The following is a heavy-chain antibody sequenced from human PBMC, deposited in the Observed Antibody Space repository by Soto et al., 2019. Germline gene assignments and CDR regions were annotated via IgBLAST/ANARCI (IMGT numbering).Heavy chain of an antibody. CDR1: GFSVSGNY. V-gene: IGHV3-53*01. J-gene: IGHJ5*02. CDR2: HYSGGST. CDR3: ARHRHPRGTVGATSPLDP. Sequence: PVGSLILSCAISGFSVSGNYRSWVRQAPGKGLEWVSVHYSGGSTYYADSVQGRFTISRDKSNNTLYLQMRRVRAEDTAVYFCARHRHPRGTVGATSPLDPWGQGTQVTVSS. D-gene: IGHD1-26*01.